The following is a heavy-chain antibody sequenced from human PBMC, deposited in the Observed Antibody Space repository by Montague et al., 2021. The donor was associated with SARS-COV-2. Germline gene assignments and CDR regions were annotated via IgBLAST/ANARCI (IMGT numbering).Heavy chain of an antibody. CDR2: ISNDGSNK. V-gene: IGHV3-30*04. Sequence: SLRLSCAVSGFTFSSHAMHWVRQAPGKGLEWVALISNDGSNKHYADSVKGRFTISRDNSKSTLYLQMNSLRTEDTAVYYCARESGSFHDGGYFDYWGQGSLVTVSS. J-gene: IGHJ4*02. CDR1: GFTFSSHA. D-gene: IGHD1-26*01. CDR3: ARESGSFHDGGYFDY.